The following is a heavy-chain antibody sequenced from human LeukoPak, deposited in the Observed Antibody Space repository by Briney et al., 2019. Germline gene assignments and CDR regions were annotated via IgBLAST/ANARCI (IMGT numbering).Heavy chain of an antibody. CDR1: GYTFTSYD. CDR2: MNPNSGNT. V-gene: IGHV1-8*01. CDR3: ANSPRIAVATYYYYGMDV. J-gene: IGHJ6*02. Sequence: ASVKVSCKASGYTFTSYDINWVRQATGQGLEWMGWMNPNSGNTGYAQKFQGRVTTTRNTSISTAYMELSSLRSEDTAVYYCANSPRIAVATYYYYGMDVWGQGTTVTVSS. D-gene: IGHD6-19*01.